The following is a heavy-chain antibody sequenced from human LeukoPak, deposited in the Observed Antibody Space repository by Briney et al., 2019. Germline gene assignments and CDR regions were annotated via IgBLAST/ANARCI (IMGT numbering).Heavy chain of an antibody. D-gene: IGHD1-26*01. CDR3: ASQIVGAFFAY. Sequence: SQTLSLTCTVSGGSISSYYWSWIRQPPGKGLEWIGYIYYSGSTNYNPSLKSRVTISVDTSKNQFSLKLSSVTAADTAIYYCASQIVGAFFAYWGQGTLVTVSS. V-gene: IGHV4-59*12. CDR2: IYYSGST. J-gene: IGHJ4*02. CDR1: GGSISSYY.